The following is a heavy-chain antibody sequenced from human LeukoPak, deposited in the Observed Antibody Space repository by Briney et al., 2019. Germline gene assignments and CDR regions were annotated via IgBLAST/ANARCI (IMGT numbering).Heavy chain of an antibody. D-gene: IGHD2-2*01. V-gene: IGHV3-48*01. J-gene: IGHJ4*02. Sequence: GGSLRLSCAASGFTFSIYSMNWVRQAPGKGLEWVSYISSSSSTIHYADSVKGRFTISRDNAKNSLYLQMNSLRAADTAVYYCARVSLGYCSSTSCYGGGPFDYWGQGTLVTVSS. CDR2: ISSSSSTI. CDR3: ARVSLGYCSSTSCYGGGPFDY. CDR1: GFTFSIYS.